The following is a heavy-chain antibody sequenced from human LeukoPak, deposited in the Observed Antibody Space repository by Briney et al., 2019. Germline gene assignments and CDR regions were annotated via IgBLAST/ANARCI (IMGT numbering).Heavy chain of an antibody. D-gene: IGHD3-3*02. V-gene: IGHV4-31*03. Sequence: SETLSLTCTVSGGSISSGGYYWSWISQHPGKGLERIGYIYYSGSTYYNPSLKSRVTISVDTSKNQFSLKLSSVTAADTAVYYCARSIFGVARRYDYWGQGTLVTVSS. CDR2: IYYSGST. CDR3: ARSIFGVARRYDY. CDR1: GGSISSGGYY. J-gene: IGHJ4*02.